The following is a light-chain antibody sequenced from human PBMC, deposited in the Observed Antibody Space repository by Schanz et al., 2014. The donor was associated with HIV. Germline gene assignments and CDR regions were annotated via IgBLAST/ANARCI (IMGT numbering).Light chain of an antibody. CDR2: DAS. CDR3: QQYSDWPPST. J-gene: IGKJ2*01. CDR1: QSVSSSY. V-gene: IGKV3-20*01. Sequence: EIVLTQSPGTLSLSPGERATLSCRASQSVSSSYLAWYQQKPGQAPRLLIYDASNRATGIPARFSGSGSGREFTLTISGLQSEDFALYYCQQYSDWPPSTFGQGTKVEIK.